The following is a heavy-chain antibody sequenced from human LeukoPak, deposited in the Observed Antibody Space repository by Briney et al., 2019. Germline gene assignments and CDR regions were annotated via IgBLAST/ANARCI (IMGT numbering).Heavy chain of an antibody. CDR2: IYPGDSDT. Sequence: GESLKISCKGSGYSFTNYWIAWVRQMPGKGLEWMGIIYPGDSDTRYSPSFQGQVTISADKSISTAYLQWSSLKASDTAMYYCARQGCSGGSCYWGNWFDPWGQGTLVTVSS. D-gene: IGHD2-15*01. J-gene: IGHJ5*02. CDR3: ARQGCSGGSCYWGNWFDP. CDR1: GYSFTNYW. V-gene: IGHV5-51*01.